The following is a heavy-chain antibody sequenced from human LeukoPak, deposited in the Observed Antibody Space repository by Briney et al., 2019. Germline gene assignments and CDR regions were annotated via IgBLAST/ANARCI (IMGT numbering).Heavy chain of an antibody. J-gene: IGHJ5*01. Sequence: PSGTLSLTSTVSGGSISTTSYYWGWIRQPPGKGLEWNGTIYYSGSAFYTPSLKSRVTISVDTSRNQFSLKLSSVTAADTAVYYCARHSPHLCVGGACYSIGFDSWGQGALVTVSS. D-gene: IGHD2-15*01. CDR3: ARHSPHLCVGGACYSIGFDS. V-gene: IGHV4-39*01. CDR2: IYYSGSA. CDR1: GGSISTTSYY.